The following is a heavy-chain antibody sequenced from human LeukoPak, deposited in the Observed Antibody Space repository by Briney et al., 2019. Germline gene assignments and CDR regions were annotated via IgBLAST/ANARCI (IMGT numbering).Heavy chain of an antibody. CDR2: ISSSDSTI. Sequence: PGGSLRLSCAASGFTFSSYGMSWVRQAPGKGLEWVSYISSSDSTIYYADSVKGRFTISRDNAKNSLYLQMNSLRAEDTAVYYCARDYGGSSPFDYWGQGTLFTVSP. J-gene: IGHJ4*02. CDR1: GFTFSSYG. CDR3: ARDYGGSSPFDY. V-gene: IGHV3-48*04. D-gene: IGHD4-23*01.